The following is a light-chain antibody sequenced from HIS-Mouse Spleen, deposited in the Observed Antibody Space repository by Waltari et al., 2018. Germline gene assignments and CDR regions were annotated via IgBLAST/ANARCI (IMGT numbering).Light chain of an antibody. Sequence: ALPQPSPVSGSPGESIPISSTGTSSDVGSYNLGSWYHQHPGKAPKLMIYAGSKRPSGVSNRVSGSKTGTTPSLTSSGLQAEDEADYYCWAYAGSSPWVFGGGTKLTVL. V-gene: IGLV2-23*01. CDR1: SSDVGSYNL. CDR3: WAYAGSSPWV. J-gene: IGLJ3*02. CDR2: AGS.